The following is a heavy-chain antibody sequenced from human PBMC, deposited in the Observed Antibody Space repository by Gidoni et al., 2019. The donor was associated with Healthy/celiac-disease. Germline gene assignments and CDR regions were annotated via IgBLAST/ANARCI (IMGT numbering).Heavy chain of an antibody. J-gene: IGHJ5*02. CDR1: GCSISSGGYY. V-gene: IGHV4-31*03. Sequence: QVQLQDPGPGLVKPPPSLSLTCTVSGCSISSGGYYWSWIRQHPGKGLEWIGYIYYSGSTYYNPSLKSRVTISVDTSKNQFSLKLSSVTAADTAVYYCARGFGELDNWFDPWGQGTLVTVSS. CDR2: IYYSGST. CDR3: ARGFGELDNWFDP. D-gene: IGHD3-10*01.